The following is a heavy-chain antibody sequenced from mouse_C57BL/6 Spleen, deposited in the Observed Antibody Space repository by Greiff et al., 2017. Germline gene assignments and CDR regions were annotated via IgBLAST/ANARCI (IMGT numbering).Heavy chain of an antibody. CDR1: GYTFTGYW. J-gene: IGHJ2*01. Sequence: VQLQQSGAELMKPGASVKLSCKATGYTFTGYWIEWVKQRPGHGLEWIGEILPGSGSTNYNEKFKGKATFTADTSSNTAYMQLSSLTTEDSAIYYCARGALFITTVVAPFYYWGQGTTLTVSS. D-gene: IGHD1-1*01. CDR2: ILPGSGST. CDR3: ARGALFITTVVAPFYY. V-gene: IGHV1-9*01.